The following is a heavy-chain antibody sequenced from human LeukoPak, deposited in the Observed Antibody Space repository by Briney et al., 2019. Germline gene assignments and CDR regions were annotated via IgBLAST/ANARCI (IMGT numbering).Heavy chain of an antibody. CDR3: ARPEYYGSGSYYLDY. J-gene: IGHJ4*02. D-gene: IGHD3-10*01. CDR2: IYPGDSDT. Sequence: GESLKISCKGSGYSFTSYWIGWVRQMPGKGLEWMGIIYPGDSDTRYSPSFQGQVTISADKSISTAYLQWSSLKASDTAMYYCARPEYYGSGSYYLDYWGRGTLVTVSS. CDR1: GYSFTSYW. V-gene: IGHV5-51*01.